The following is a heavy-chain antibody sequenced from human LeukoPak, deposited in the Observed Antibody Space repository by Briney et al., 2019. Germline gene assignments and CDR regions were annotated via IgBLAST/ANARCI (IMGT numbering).Heavy chain of an antibody. D-gene: IGHD5-24*01. CDR2: MNPNSGNT. CDR3: ARWGRRDGPPFDY. V-gene: IGHV1-8*01. J-gene: IGHJ4*02. Sequence: ASVKVSCKASGYTFSSYDINWVRQATGQGLEWMGWMNPNSGNTGYAQKFQGRVTITRNTSISTAYMELSSLRSEDTAVYYCARWGRRDGPPFDYWGQGTLVTVSS. CDR1: GYTFSSYD.